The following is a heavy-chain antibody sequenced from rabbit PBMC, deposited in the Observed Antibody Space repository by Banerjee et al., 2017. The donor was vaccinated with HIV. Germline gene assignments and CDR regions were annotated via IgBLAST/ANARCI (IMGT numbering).Heavy chain of an antibody. CDR1: GFSFSSRYY. CDR2: IYTTSGST. Sequence: QEQLVESGGGLVQPEGSLTLTCTASGFSFSSRYYMCWVRQAPGKGLEWIGCIYTTSGSTHYATWAKGRFTISKTSSTTVTLQMTSLTAADTATYFCARDRAAGDAYYFQLWGPGTLVTVS. J-gene: IGHJ4*01. CDR3: ARDRAAGDAYYFQL. D-gene: IGHD6-1*01. V-gene: IGHV1S45*01.